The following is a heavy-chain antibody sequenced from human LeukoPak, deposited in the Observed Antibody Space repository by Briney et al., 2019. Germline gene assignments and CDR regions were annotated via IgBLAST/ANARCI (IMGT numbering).Heavy chain of an antibody. V-gene: IGHV4-39*01. CDR2: IYYSGST. CDR3: AGGLSSSTIGFDY. D-gene: IGHD6-6*01. Sequence: SETLSLTCTVSGGSISSSSYSWGWIRQPPGKGLEWIGSIYYSGSTYYNPSLKSRVTISVDTSKNQFSLKLSSVTAADTAVYYCAGGLSSSTIGFDYWGQGTLVTVSS. J-gene: IGHJ4*02. CDR1: GGSISSSSYS.